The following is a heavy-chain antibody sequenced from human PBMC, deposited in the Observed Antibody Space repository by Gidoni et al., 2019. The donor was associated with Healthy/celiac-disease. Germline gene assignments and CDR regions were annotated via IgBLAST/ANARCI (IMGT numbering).Heavy chain of an antibody. Sequence: ELQLLESGGGLVQPGGSLRLSCAASGFPFSSYAMSGVRQAPGKGLEWVSATSGSGGSTYYADSVKGRFTISRDNSKNTLYLQMNSLRAEDTAVYYCAKIGAAAVPTDYWGQGTLVTVSS. D-gene: IGHD6-13*01. V-gene: IGHV3-23*01. J-gene: IGHJ4*02. CDR2: TSGSGGST. CDR3: AKIGAAAVPTDY. CDR1: GFPFSSYA.